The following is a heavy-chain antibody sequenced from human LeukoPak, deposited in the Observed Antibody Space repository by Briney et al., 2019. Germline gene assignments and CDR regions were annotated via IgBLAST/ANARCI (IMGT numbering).Heavy chain of an antibody. CDR1: GGSISSYY. Sequence: SETLSLTCTVSGGSISSYYWSWIRQPPGKGLEWIGYIYYSGSTNYNPSLKSRVTISVDTSKNQFSLKLSSVTAADTAVYYCARRDGYGHAFDIWGQGTMVTVSS. D-gene: IGHD5-24*01. J-gene: IGHJ3*02. V-gene: IGHV4-59*08. CDR2: IYYSGST. CDR3: ARRDGYGHAFDI.